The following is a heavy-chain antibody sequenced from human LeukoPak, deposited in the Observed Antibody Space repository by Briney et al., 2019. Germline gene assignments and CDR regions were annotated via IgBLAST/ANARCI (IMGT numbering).Heavy chain of an antibody. CDR2: INHSGST. V-gene: IGHV4-34*01. D-gene: IGHD6-19*01. J-gene: IGHJ4*02. CDR3: AGSIAVAGGDY. Sequence: SETLSLTCAVFGGSFSGYYWSWIRQPPGKGLEWIGEINHSGSTNYNPSLKSRVTISVDTSKNQFSLKLSSVTGADTAVYYCAGSIAVAGGDYWRQGTLVTVSS. CDR1: GGSFSGYY.